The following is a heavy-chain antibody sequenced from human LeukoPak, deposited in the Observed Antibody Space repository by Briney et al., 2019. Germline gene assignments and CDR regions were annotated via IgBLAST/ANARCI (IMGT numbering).Heavy chain of an antibody. D-gene: IGHD3-16*01. CDR3: ARDFGDRPSPGTKY. V-gene: IGHV1-8*01. CDR2: MNPNSGNT. J-gene: IGHJ4*02. Sequence: GASVKVSCKASGYTFTSYDINWVRQATGQGLEWMGWMNPNSGNTGYAQKFQGRVAMTRNTSISTAYMELSSLRSEDTAVYYCARDFGDRPSPGTKYWGQGTLVTVSS. CDR1: GYTFTSYD.